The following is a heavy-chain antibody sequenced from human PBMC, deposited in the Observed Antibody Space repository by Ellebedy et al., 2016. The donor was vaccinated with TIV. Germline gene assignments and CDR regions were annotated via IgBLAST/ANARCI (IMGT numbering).Heavy chain of an antibody. CDR1: GYTFALYT. CDR3: AKDRGGTGDFDY. V-gene: IGHV1-3*04. J-gene: IGHJ4*02. D-gene: IGHD3-16*01. Sequence: AASVKVSCKAYGYTFALYTMHWARQAPGQRLEWLGWINTDTGNTEYSQHFQGRVTFTTDTAASTVYMSLSSLGSEDTAVYYCAKDRGGTGDFDYWGQGTLVTVSS. CDR2: INTDTGNT.